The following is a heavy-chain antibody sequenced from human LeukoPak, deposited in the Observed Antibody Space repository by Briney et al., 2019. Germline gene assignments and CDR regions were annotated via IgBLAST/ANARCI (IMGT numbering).Heavy chain of an antibody. CDR3: ARGYQLLPANWFDP. Sequence: SETLSLTCTVSGYSISSGYYWGWIRQPPGKGLEWIGSIYHSGSTYYNPSLKSRVTISVDTSKNQFSLKLSSVTAADTAVYYCARGYQLLPANWFDPWGQGTLVTVSS. CDR2: IYHSGST. CDR1: GYSISSGYY. J-gene: IGHJ5*02. D-gene: IGHD2-2*01. V-gene: IGHV4-38-2*02.